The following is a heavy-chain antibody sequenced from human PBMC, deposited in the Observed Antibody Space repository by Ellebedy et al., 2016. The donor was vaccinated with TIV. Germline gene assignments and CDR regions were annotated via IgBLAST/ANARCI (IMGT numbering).Heavy chain of an antibody. D-gene: IGHD1-1*01. CDR1: GITFSSYW. J-gene: IGHJ4*02. Sequence: GESLKISCAASGITFSSYWMHWVRQAPGKGLEWVANINQDASRKYYLDSVKGRFTVSRDNAKNSLYLQMNSLRAEDTAVYYCSSWKYWGQGALVTVSS. CDR2: INQDASRK. V-gene: IGHV3-7*01. CDR3: SSWKY.